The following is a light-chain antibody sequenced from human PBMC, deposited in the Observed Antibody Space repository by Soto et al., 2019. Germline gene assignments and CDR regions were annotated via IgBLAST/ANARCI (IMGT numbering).Light chain of an antibody. CDR3: CSYAGSSTYV. CDR2: EGS. Sequence: QPASVSGSPGQSITISCTGTSSDVGSFNLVSWYQQHPGKAPKLMIYEGSKRPSGVSNRFSGSKSGTTASLTISGLQAEDEADYFCCSYAGSSTYVFGTGTQLTVL. CDR1: SSDVGSFNL. V-gene: IGLV2-23*01. J-gene: IGLJ1*01.